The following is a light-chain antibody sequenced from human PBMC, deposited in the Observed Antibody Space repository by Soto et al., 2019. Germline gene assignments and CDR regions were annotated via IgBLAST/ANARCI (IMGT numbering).Light chain of an antibody. J-gene: IGLJ1*01. CDR3: SSYTSSSTLV. CDR2: EVS. V-gene: IGLV2-14*01. CDR1: SSDVGGYNY. Sequence: QSALTQPAPVSGSPGQSITISCTGTSSDVGGYNYVSWYQQHPGKAPKLMIYEVSNRPSGVSNRFSGSKSGNTASLTISGLQAEDEADYYGSSYTSSSTLVFGTGTKLTVL.